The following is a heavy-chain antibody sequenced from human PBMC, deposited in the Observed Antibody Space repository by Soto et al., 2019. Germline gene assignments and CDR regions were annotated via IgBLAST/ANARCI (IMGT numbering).Heavy chain of an antibody. CDR1: GLIFSNYA. D-gene: IGHD6-13*01. V-gene: IGHV3-23*01. CDR3: AREGDITAAFDY. J-gene: IGHJ4*02. CDR2: ISGSGGSP. Sequence: EVQVLESGGVLVQPGGSLRLSCVAPGLIFSNYAMSWVRQAQGKGLEWVSGISGSGGSPHYADSAKGRFTISRDNSKNTLFLQMNTLRAEDTAVYYCAREGDITAAFDYWGQGTLVTVSS.